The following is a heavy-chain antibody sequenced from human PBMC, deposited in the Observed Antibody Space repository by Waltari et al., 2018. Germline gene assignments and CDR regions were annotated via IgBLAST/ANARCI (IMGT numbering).Heavy chain of an antibody. CDR1: YRYISSRSYY. V-gene: IGHV4-39*07. CDR3: ARVLIRTSGLNFDS. D-gene: IGHD3-16*01. CDR2: IYYSGSS. Sequence: QQESGPSLVKPSETLSLPCTVTYRYISSRSYYWGWIRLATGKGLEWIGHIYYSGSSYHNPSLKSRITMSVDSSKNQFSLTLSSVTAADTAVYYCARVLIRTSGLNFDSWGQGSLVTVSS. J-gene: IGHJ4*02.